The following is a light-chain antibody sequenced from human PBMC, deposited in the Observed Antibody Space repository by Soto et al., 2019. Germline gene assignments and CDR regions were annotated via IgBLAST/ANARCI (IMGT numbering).Light chain of an antibody. CDR3: QQSYLTPIT. J-gene: IGKJ5*01. CDR1: QNIGVY. CDR2: AAS. V-gene: IGKV1-39*01. Sequence: DIKMTQSPSSLSSSVEDRVTITCRTSQNIGVYLNWYQQKPGKGPKFLIFAASNLQSGVPSSFSGSGSGTDFTLTISSLQPEDFATYYCQQSYLTPITFGQGTLL.